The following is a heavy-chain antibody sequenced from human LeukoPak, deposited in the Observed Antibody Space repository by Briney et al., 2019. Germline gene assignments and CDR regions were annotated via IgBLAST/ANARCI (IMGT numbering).Heavy chain of an antibody. CDR3: ARSSGRPLDY. V-gene: IGHV3-7*01. D-gene: IGHD3-10*01. CDR2: IKQDGSEK. CDR1: GFTFSSYW. Sequence: GGPLNLSCEASGFTFSSYWWSWVRQAQGKGLEWVANIKQDGSEKYYVDSVKGRFTISRDNAKNSLYLQMNSLRAEDTAVYYCARSSGRPLDYWGQGTLVTVSS. J-gene: IGHJ4*02.